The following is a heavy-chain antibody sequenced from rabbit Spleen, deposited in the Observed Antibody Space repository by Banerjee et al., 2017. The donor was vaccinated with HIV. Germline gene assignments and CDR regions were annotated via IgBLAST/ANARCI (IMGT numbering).Heavy chain of an antibody. D-gene: IGHD6-1*01. J-gene: IGHJ4*01. Sequence: QLEESGGGLVQPEGSLTLACTASGFSFSGTYYMCWVRQAPGKGLEWIGYIDPVFGITYYASWVNGRFTISSHNAQNTLYLQLNSLTVADTATYFCVREAGYGGYDDANLWGQGTLVTVS. V-gene: IGHV1S7*01. CDR3: VREAGYGGYDDANL. CDR2: IDPVFGIT. CDR1: GFSFSGTYY.